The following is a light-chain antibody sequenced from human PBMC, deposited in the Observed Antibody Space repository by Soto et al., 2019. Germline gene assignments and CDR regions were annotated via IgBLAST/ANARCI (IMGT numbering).Light chain of an antibody. CDR2: DAS. CDR3: QQRTNWPSST. Sequence: EVVLTQSPATLSLSPGERATLSCRASRSVSSYLAWYQQKPGQAPRLLISDASNRATGIPARFSGSGSGTDFTLTISSLEPEGFAVYYCQQRTNWPSSTFGQGTRLEIQ. CDR1: RSVSSY. V-gene: IGKV3-11*01. J-gene: IGKJ5*01.